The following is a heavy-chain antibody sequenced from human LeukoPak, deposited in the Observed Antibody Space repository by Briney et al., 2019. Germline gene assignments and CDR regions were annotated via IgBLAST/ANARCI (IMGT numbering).Heavy chain of an antibody. CDR3: ARDLASRVFDY. CDR1: GYTFTSYG. Sequence: ASVKVSCRASGYTFTSYGISWVRQAPGQGLEWMGWISAYNGNTNYAQKFQGRVTMTTDTSTSTAYMELRSLRSDDTAVYYCARDLASRVFDYWGQGTLVTVSS. CDR2: ISAYNGNT. V-gene: IGHV1-18*01. J-gene: IGHJ4*02.